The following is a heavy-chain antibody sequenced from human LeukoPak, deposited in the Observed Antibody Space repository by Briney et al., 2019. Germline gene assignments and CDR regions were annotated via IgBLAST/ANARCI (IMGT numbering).Heavy chain of an antibody. D-gene: IGHD3-10*01. V-gene: IGHV1-46*01. CDR2: INPSGSST. CDR1: GYTFTSHY. Sequence: ASVKVSCKASGYTFTSHYMHWVRQAPGQGLEWMGLINPSGSSTLYAQKFQGRVTMTRDMSTTTDYMELSSLRSEDTAVYYCARDLHRVVVRGVPHYYYYMDVWGKGTTVTISS. CDR3: ARDLHRVVVRGVPHYYYYMDV. J-gene: IGHJ6*03.